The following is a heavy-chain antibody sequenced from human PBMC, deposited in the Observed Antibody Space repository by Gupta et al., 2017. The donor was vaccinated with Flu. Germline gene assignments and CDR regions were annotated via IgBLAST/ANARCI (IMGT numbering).Heavy chain of an antibody. CDR1: GDSIGKYY. Sequence: QVQLQESGPGLVQPSETLSLTCTVSGDSIGKYYWNWIRQTAGKGLEWIGHSQASVMSNYSPSLKSRVTMSVDTSKNQFSLKLSSVTAADTAVYYCARGGVCYEYYYYGMDVCG. V-gene: IGHV4-4*07. CDR2: SQASVMS. J-gene: IGHJ6*01. D-gene: IGHD3-10*01. CDR3: ARGGVCYEYYYYGMDV.